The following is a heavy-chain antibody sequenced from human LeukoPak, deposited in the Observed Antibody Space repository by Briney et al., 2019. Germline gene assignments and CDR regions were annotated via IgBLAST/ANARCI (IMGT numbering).Heavy chain of an antibody. Sequence: SETLSLTCTVSGGSISSYYWSWIRQPPGKGLEWIGYIYYSGSTNYNPSLKSRVTISVKTSKNQFSLKLSSVTAADTAVYYCARDRYYYDSSGYYAWFDPWGQGTLVTVSS. CDR3: ARDRYYYDSSGYYAWFDP. J-gene: IGHJ5*02. D-gene: IGHD3-22*01. CDR1: GGSISSYY. V-gene: IGHV4-59*01. CDR2: IYYSGST.